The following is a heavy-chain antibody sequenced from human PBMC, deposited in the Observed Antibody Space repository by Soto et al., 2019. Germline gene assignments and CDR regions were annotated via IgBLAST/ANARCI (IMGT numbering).Heavy chain of an antibody. Sequence: EVQLLESGGGLVQPGGSLRLSCAASGFTFSSYAMSWVRQAPGKGLEWVSAISGSGGSTYYADSVKGRFTISRDNSKNTLYLQMNSLRAEDTAVYYCANDLLGRGYSYGPRGDYCGQGTLVTVSS. CDR2: ISGSGGST. D-gene: IGHD5-18*01. V-gene: IGHV3-23*01. J-gene: IGHJ4*02. CDR1: GFTFSSYA. CDR3: ANDLLGRGYSYGPRGDY.